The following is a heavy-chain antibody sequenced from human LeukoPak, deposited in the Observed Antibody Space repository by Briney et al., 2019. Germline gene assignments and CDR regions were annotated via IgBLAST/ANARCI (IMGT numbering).Heavy chain of an antibody. CDR3: ARDHYVDAFDI. V-gene: IGHV3-66*01. Sequence: GGSLRLSCAASGFTVSSNYMSWVRQAPGKGLEWVSVIYSGGGTYYADAVKGRFTISRDNSKNTLYLQMNSLRAGDTAVYYCARDHYVDAFDIWGQGTVVTVSS. CDR2: IYSGGGT. J-gene: IGHJ3*02. CDR1: GFTVSSNY. D-gene: IGHD3-16*01.